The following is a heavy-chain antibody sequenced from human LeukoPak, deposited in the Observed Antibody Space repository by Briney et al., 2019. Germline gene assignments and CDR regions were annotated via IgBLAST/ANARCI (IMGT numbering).Heavy chain of an antibody. CDR3: ASAGWRGSGYSLDY. J-gene: IGHJ4*02. CDR2: IYYSGST. D-gene: IGHD3-22*01. V-gene: IGHV4-59*01. CDR1: GGSISSYY. Sequence: SETLSLTCTVSGGSISSYYWSWIRQPPGKGLEWIGYIYYSGSTNYNPSLKSRVTISVDTSKNQFSLKLSSVTAADTAVYYCASAGWRGSGYSLDYWGQGTLVTVSS.